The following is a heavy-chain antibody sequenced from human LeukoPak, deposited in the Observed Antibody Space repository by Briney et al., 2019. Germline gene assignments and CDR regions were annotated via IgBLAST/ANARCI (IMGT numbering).Heavy chain of an antibody. D-gene: IGHD2-15*01. V-gene: IGHV3-74*01. CDR2: MNSDGTTV. J-gene: IGHJ5*02. CDR1: GFTFRTSW. Sequence: PGGSLRLSCAVSGFTFRTSWMHWVRQAPGGGLVWVSRMNSDGTTVNYADSVKGRFTMSRDNAKNTLYLQMNSLRAEDTAVYYCARARIHYCSGGSCSNWFDPWGQGTLVTVSS. CDR3: ARARIHYCSGGSCSNWFDP.